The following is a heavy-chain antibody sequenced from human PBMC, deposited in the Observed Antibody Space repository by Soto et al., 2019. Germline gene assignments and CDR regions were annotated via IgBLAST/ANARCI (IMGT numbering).Heavy chain of an antibody. D-gene: IGHD2-2*01. CDR3: ARGGVCSSTSFFFGPCGYYH. CDR2: TYYRSKWYN. CDR1: QDCRDSNGAS. V-gene: IGHV6-1*01. J-gene: IGHJ6*01. Sequence: SEAISRTGAGPQDCRDSNGASWDGIRQSPSRGLEWLGRTYYRSKWYNYYAVSVKGRITINPDTSKNQFSLQLNSVTPEDTAVYYCARGGVCSSTSFFFGPCGYYH.